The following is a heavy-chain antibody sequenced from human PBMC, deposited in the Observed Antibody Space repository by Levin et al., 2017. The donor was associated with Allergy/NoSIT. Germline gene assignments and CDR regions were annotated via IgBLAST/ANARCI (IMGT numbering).Heavy chain of an antibody. J-gene: IGHJ4*02. V-gene: IGHV3-11*01. Sequence: GGSLRLSCAASGFTFSDYYMSWIRQAPGKGLEWVSYISSSGSTIYYADSVKGRFTISRDNAKNSLYLQMNSLRAEDTAVYYCARDGRRMVKRQGLYYFDYWGQGTLVTVSS. CDR1: GFTFSDYY. CDR2: ISSSGSTI. CDR3: ARDGRRMVKRQGLYYFDY. D-gene: IGHD4-23*01.